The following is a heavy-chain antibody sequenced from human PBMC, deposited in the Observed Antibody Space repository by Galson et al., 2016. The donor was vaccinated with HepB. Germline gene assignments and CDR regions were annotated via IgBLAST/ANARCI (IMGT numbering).Heavy chain of an antibody. CDR3: ARTGQSSGWYSIKYVENFYYFDY. CDR1: GLTFSNYA. D-gene: IGHD6-19*01. J-gene: IGHJ4*02. Sequence: SLRLSCAASGLTFSNYAMNWVRQAPGKGLEWVASTLYDGSKNFYADSVRGRFALSRDNSKNTQYLQMDSLTAEATAVYYCARTGQSSGWYSIKYVENFYYFDYWGQGALVTVSP. V-gene: IGHV3-30*09. CDR2: TLYDGSKN.